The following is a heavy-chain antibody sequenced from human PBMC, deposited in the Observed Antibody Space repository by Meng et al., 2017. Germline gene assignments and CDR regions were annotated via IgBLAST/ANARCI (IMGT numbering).Heavy chain of an antibody. J-gene: IGHJ2*01. V-gene: IGHV1-18*01. CDR2: ISAYNGNT. CDR3: ARGGSRYYGDYNWYFDL. CDR1: GYTFTSYG. Sequence: QVQRMQSGAEVKKHGASVKVSCKASGYTFTSYGISWVRQAPGQGLEWMGWISAYNGNTNYAQKLQGRVTMTTDTSTSTAYMELRSLRSDDTAVYYCARGGSRYYGDYNWYFDLWGRGTLVTVSS. D-gene: IGHD4-17*01.